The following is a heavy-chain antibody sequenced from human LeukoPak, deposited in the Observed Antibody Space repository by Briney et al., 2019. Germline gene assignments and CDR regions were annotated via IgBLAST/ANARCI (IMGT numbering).Heavy chain of an antibody. CDR2: ISSSSTTI. CDR1: GFTFSSYS. CDR3: ARRSGHYYWYFDL. V-gene: IGHV3-48*01. D-gene: IGHD6-25*01. J-gene: IGHJ2*01. Sequence: PGGSLRLSCAASGFTFSSYSMNWVRQAPGKGLEWVSYISSSSTTIYYADSLKGRFNISRDNAKNSLYLQMNGLRAEDTAVYYCARRSGHYYWYFDLWGRGTLVTVSS.